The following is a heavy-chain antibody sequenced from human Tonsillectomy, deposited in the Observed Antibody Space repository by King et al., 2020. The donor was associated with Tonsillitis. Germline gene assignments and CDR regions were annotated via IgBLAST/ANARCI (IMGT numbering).Heavy chain of an antibody. D-gene: IGHD2-2*01. J-gene: IGHJ5*02. CDR3: ASPYCISTSCYAWFDP. CDR1: GGTFISHA. Sequence: QLVQSGAEVKKPGSSVKVSCKASGGTFISHAISWVRQAPGQGLEWMGGIIPIIGTANYAQKFQGRVTITADESTSTAYMELSSLGSEDTAVYFCASPYCISTSCYAWFDPWGQGTLVTVSS. CDR2: IIPIIGTA. V-gene: IGHV1-69*01.